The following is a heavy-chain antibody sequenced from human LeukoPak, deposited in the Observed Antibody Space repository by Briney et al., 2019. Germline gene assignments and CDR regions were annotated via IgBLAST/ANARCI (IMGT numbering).Heavy chain of an antibody. D-gene: IGHD1-26*01. Sequence: GGSLRLSCAASGFTFRSHAMSWVRQAPGKGLEWVSGLIENGATTYYADSVKGRFSISRDNSMNTVYLQMNNLRAEDTAVYYCVKDYRVGSSPAFGDFWGQGTLSPSLQ. CDR3: VKDYRVGSSPAFGDF. V-gene: IGHV3-23*01. CDR1: GFTFRSHA. CDR2: LIENGATT. J-gene: IGHJ4*02.